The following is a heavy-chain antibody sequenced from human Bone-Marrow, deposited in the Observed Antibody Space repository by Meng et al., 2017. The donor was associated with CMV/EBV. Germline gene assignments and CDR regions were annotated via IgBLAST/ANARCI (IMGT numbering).Heavy chain of an antibody. D-gene: IGHD5-24*01. CDR3: ARVRRVAERWLQPDAFDI. V-gene: IGHV4-61*08. J-gene: IGHJ3*02. CDR2: IYYSGST. CDR1: GGPVSGDDYY. Sequence: SETLSLTCTVSGGPVSGDDYYWTWIRQSPGKGLEWIGYIYYSGSTNYNPSLKSRVTISVDTSKNQFSLKLSSVTAADTAVYYCARVRRVAERWLQPDAFDIWGQGTMVTVSS.